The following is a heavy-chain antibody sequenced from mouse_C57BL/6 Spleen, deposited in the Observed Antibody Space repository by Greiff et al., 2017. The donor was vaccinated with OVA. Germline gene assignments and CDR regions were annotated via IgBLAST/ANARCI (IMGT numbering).Heavy chain of an antibody. CDR2: ISYNGSN. CDR3: ARGGRDGDFDY. V-gene: IGHV3-6*01. Sequence: VQLKESGPGLVKPSQSLSLTCSVSGYSITSCYFRYWIRQFPGNKREWMGIISYNGSNNYNPTLKNRITITRDTSKNQFFLKLHAVTTEDTATYYCARGGRDGDFDYWGQGTTLTVSS. J-gene: IGHJ2*01. D-gene: IGHD3-3*01. CDR1: GYSITSCYF.